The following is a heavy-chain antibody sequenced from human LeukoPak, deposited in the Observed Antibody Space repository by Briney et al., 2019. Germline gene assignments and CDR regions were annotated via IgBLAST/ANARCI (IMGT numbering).Heavy chain of an antibody. CDR3: AKWGPHCVGDYCPALDS. CDR1: RFTFSNYW. J-gene: IGHJ4*02. Sequence: GGSLRLSCVASRFTFSNYWMSWVRQAPGKGLEWVANINQDGSKKPYADSMKGRFTISRDNAKESLYLQLNTLRADDTAVYYCAKWGPHCVGDYCPALDSWGQGTLVTVSS. D-gene: IGHD2-21*02. V-gene: IGHV3-7*01. CDR2: INQDGSKK.